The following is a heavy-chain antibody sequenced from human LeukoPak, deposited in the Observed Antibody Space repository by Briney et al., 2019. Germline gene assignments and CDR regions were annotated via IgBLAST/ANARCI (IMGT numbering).Heavy chain of an antibody. D-gene: IGHD2-15*01. Sequence: PSETLSLTCTVSGASINSHYWSWIRQPAGKGLEWIGRIYISGSTNYNSTLQSRVTMSVDTSKNQFSLKLTSVTAADTAVYYCARALNPLPGTYYFDYWGQGTLVTVSS. V-gene: IGHV4-4*07. CDR3: ARALNPLPGTYYFDY. CDR2: IYISGST. CDR1: GASINSHY. J-gene: IGHJ4*02.